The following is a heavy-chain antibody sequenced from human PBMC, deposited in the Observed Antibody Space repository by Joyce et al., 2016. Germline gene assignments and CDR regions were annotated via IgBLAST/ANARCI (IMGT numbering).Heavy chain of an antibody. D-gene: IGHD2-8*02. CDR1: GYPFTDYS. CDR3: ARGDLLD. Sequence: QVQVVQSGVEVKKPGASVKVSCRASGYPFTDYSIHWVRQAPGQGLECMGRINPKSGDTNYAQNFQGRVTMTRDTSINTAYMELSSLRSDDTAVYYCARGDLLDWGQGTLVTVSS. V-gene: IGHV1-2*06. J-gene: IGHJ4*02. CDR2: INPKSGDT.